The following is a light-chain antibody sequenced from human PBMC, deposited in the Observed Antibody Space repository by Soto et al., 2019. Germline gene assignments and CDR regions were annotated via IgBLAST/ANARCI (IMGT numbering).Light chain of an antibody. J-gene: IGKJ1*01. CDR2: AAS. Sequence: EIVLTQSPGTLSSSPGERATLSCRASESVSSNYLAWYQQRPGQAPRLLIYAASNRARGIPDRFGGSGSGTDFTLTVSILEPEDVAVYYCQHYGSAPWTFGQGTKV. CDR1: ESVSSNY. V-gene: IGKV3-20*01. CDR3: QHYGSAPWT.